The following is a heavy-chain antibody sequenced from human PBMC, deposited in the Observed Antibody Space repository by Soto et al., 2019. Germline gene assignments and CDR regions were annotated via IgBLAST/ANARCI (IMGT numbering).Heavy chain of an antibody. D-gene: IGHD4-17*01. Sequence: QVQLQESGPGLVKPSETLSLTCTVSGGSISSYYWSWIRQPPGKGLEWIGYIYYSGSTNYNPSLKSRVTISVDTSKNQFSLKLSFVTAADTAVYYCGRTDYGDYVGYWGHATLVTVSS. J-gene: IGHJ4*01. CDR1: GGSISSYY. CDR3: GRTDYGDYVGY. V-gene: IGHV4-59*01. CDR2: IYYSGST.